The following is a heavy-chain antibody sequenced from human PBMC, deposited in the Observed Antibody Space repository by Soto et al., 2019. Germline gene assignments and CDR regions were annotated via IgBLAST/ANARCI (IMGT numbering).Heavy chain of an antibody. D-gene: IGHD2-2*01. CDR1: GFNLSSSA. CDR3: TRDRCSGTSCYFRY. V-gene: IGHV3-30-3*01. J-gene: IGHJ4*02. CDR2: ISYDGSKK. Sequence: WGSLRLSCAASGFNLSSSAINCVRHAPCKWLEWLSVISYDGSKKYYADSVKGRFTISRDDSKNTLYLQMHSLRADDTAVYYCTRDRCSGTSCYFRYWGQGTLVTVSS.